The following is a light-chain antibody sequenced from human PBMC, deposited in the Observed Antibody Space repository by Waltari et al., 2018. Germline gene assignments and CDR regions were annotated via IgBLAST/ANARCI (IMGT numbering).Light chain of an antibody. CDR1: QGISSW. Sequence: DIQMTQSPSSLSASVGDRVTITCRASQGISSWLVWYQQKPGKAPNLLIYKASSLQSGVPSRFSGSGSATDFTLTISILQPEDFATYYCQQYYSAPLTFGGGTKVEIK. V-gene: IGKV1-5*03. J-gene: IGKJ4*01. CDR3: QQYYSAPLT. CDR2: KAS.